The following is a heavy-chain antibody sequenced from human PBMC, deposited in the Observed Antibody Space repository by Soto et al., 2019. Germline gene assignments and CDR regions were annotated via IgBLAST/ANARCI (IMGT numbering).Heavy chain of an antibody. V-gene: IGHV1-2*02. CDR1: GYTFSGHY. Sequence: ASVKVSCKASGYTFSGHYMRWIRQAPGQGPEWLGWINANSGDTDRAPKFQDRLTMTRDTSISTAYMELSRLRSDDTAVYYCARGGALDGTSPPFNHWGQGTLVTVSS. J-gene: IGHJ4*02. D-gene: IGHD6-19*01. CDR3: ARGGALDGTSPPFNH. CDR2: INANSGDT.